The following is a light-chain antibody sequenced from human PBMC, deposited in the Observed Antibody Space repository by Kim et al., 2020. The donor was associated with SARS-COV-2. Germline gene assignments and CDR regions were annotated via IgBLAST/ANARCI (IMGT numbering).Light chain of an antibody. CDR1: QTLFYTSNKRNY. V-gene: IGKV4-1*01. CDR3: QQYYGLPLT. CDR2: WAS. J-gene: IGKJ4*01. Sequence: PSPASLAVSLGERVTINCRSSQTLFYTSNKRNYLAWYQQKPGQPPKLLIFWASTRESGVPDRFSGSGSGTDFTLTISSLQAEDVAVYFCQQYYGLPLTFGGGTKVDIK.